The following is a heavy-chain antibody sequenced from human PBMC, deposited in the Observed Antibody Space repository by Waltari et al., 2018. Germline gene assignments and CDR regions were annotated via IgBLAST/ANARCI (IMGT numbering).Heavy chain of an antibody. Sequence: QVQLVQSGAEMTRPGASVKVSCRTSGFSFTDYYIHWVRQAPGQGLEWMGWISPQNGGTKDARNFQGGVTMTRDTSITTISMDLSRLKSDDTAMYYCARGNVIGCSTTRCYSAFDLWGQGTMVTVSS. CDR3: ARGNVIGCSTTRCYSAFDL. D-gene: IGHD2-2*01. CDR2: ISPQNGGT. J-gene: IGHJ3*01. V-gene: IGHV1-2*02. CDR1: GFSFTDYY.